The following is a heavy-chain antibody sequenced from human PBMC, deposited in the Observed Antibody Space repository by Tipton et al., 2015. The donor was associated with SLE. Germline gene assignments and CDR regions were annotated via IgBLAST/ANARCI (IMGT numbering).Heavy chain of an antibody. CDR3: ARDRIVVEAAEWFDP. CDR2: ISSTGSKT. Sequence: SLRLSCAASGFTFSNYEMNWVRQAPGKGLEWVSYISSTGSKTDYAESVKGRFTISRDNAKNSLYLQMNSLRAEDTAVYYCARDRIVVEAAEWFDPWGQGTLVTVSS. J-gene: IGHJ5*02. V-gene: IGHV3-48*03. D-gene: IGHD2-15*01. CDR1: GFTFSNYE.